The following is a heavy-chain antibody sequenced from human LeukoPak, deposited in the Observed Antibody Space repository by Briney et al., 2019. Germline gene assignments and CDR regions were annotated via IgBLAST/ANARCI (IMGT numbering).Heavy chain of an antibody. CDR1: GFTVSSNY. V-gene: IGHV3-53*01. Sequence: GGSLRLSCAASGFTVSSNYMSWVRQAPGKGLEWVSVIYSGGSTYYADSVKGRFTISRDNSKNTLYLQMNSLRAEDTAVYYCARGVGYYYDSSGYYYFDYWGQGTLVTVSS. J-gene: IGHJ4*02. D-gene: IGHD3-22*01. CDR2: IYSGGST. CDR3: ARGVGYYYDSSGYYYFDY.